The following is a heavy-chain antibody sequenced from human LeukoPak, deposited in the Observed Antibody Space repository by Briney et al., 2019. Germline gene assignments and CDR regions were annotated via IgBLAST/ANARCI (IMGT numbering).Heavy chain of an antibody. Sequence: GGSLRLSCAASGFTFDDYGMSWVRQAPGKGLEWVSSIGSSSTHIYYAESVKGRFTISRDNAKNSLYLQMNSLRAEDTAMYYCARDPLGRAADYWGQGSLVTVSS. V-gene: IGHV3-21*01. J-gene: IGHJ4*02. CDR2: IGSSSTHI. CDR1: GFTFDDYG. CDR3: ARDPLGRAADY. D-gene: IGHD7-27*01.